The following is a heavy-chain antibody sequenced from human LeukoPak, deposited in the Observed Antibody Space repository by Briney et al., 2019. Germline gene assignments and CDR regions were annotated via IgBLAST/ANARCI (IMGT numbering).Heavy chain of an antibody. V-gene: IGHV3-7*01. D-gene: IGHD6-19*01. CDR2: IKQDGSEK. Sequence: PGGSLRLSCAASGFTFSSYWMSWVRQAPGKGLEWVANIKQDGSEKYYVDPVKGRFTISRDNAKNSQYLQMNSLRAEDTAVYYCARGVSSGWWGLFDYWGQGTLVTVSS. J-gene: IGHJ4*02. CDR3: ARGVSSGWWGLFDY. CDR1: GFTFSSYW.